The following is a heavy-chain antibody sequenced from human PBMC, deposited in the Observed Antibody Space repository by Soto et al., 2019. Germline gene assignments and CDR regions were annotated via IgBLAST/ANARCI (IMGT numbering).Heavy chain of an antibody. D-gene: IGHD3-3*01. CDR1: GFTFSSYG. Sequence: GGSLRLSCAASGFTFSSYGMHWVRQAPGKGLEWVAVIWYDGSNKYYAGSVKGRFTISRDNSKNTLYLQMNSLRAEDTAVYYCARPVLRFLEGSYGMDVWGQGTTVTVSS. CDR3: ARPVLRFLEGSYGMDV. CDR2: IWYDGSNK. V-gene: IGHV3-33*01. J-gene: IGHJ6*02.